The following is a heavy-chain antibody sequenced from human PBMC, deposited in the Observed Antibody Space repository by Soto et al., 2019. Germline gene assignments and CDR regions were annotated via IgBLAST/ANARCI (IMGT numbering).Heavy chain of an antibody. V-gene: IGHV1-18*01. CDR1: GYTFTSYG. J-gene: IGHJ4*02. D-gene: IGHD3-22*01. CDR3: ARDLEYYDSSGSPTDY. Sequence: RASVKVSCKASGYTFTSYGISWVRQAPGQGLEWMGWISAYNGNTNYAQKLQGRVTMTTDTSTSTAYMELRSLRSDDTAVYYCARDLEYYDSSGSPTDYWGQGTLVTVSS. CDR2: ISAYNGNT.